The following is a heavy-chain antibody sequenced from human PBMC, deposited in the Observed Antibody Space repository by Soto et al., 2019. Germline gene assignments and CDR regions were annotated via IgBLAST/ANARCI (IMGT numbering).Heavy chain of an antibody. CDR1: GFTLSSYR. Sequence: QVQLVESGGGVVQPGRSLRLSCAAVGFTLSSYRMHWVRQAPGKGLEWVAVIWYDGSKKYYADSVKGRFTISKDNSKLELQMNGLSVDDTAVYYCVRVPATVTSYFDYWGQGTLVTVSS. V-gene: IGHV3-33*01. D-gene: IGHD4-17*01. CDR2: IWYDGSKK. J-gene: IGHJ4*02. CDR3: VRVPATVTSYFDY.